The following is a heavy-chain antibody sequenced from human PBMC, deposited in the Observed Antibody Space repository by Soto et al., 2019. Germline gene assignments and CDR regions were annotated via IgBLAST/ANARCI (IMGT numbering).Heavy chain of an antibody. V-gene: IGHV3-23*01. Sequence: LRLSCAASGFTFSSYAMSWVRQAPGKGLEWVSAISGSGGSTYYADSVKGRFTISRDNSKNTLYLQMNSLRAEDTAVYYCARGHRQRRDIQHWGQGTLVTVSS. CDR2: ISGSGGST. J-gene: IGHJ1*01. CDR1: GFTFSSYA. CDR3: ARGHRQRRDIQH. D-gene: IGHD6-25*01.